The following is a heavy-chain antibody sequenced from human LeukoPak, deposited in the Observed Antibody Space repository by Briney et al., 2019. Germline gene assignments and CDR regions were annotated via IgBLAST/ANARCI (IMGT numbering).Heavy chain of an antibody. D-gene: IGHD2-21*02. Sequence: PSETLSLTCTVSGGSISSYYWSWIRQPPGKGLEWIGYIYNSGGTNYNPSLKSRVTISIDTPKNQFSLKLSSVTAADTAVYYCARALACCGGDCHTFDYWGQGTLVTVSS. CDR2: IYNSGGT. J-gene: IGHJ4*02. V-gene: IGHV4-59*08. CDR1: GGSISSYY. CDR3: ARALACCGGDCHTFDY.